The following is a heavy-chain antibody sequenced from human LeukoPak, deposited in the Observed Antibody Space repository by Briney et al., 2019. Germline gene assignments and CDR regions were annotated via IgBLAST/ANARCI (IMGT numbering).Heavy chain of an antibody. V-gene: IGHV3-30-3*01. D-gene: IGHD3-22*01. CDR3: ARGYDSSGYSRYFDY. CDR1: GFIFSTYA. CDR2: ISYDGSNK. J-gene: IGHJ4*02. Sequence: GGSLRLSCSASGFIFSTYAMHWVRQAPGKGLEWVAVISYDGSNKYYADSVKGRFTISRDNSKNTLYLQMNSLRAEDTAVYYCARGYDSSGYSRYFDYWGQGTLVTVSS.